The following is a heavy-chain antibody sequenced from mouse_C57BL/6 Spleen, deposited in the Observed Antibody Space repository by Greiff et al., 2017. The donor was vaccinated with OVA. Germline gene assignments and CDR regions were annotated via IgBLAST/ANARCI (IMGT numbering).Heavy chain of an antibody. CDR3: ARRGDYGNYADY. D-gene: IGHD2-1*01. CDR2: IYPGDGDT. Sequence: QVQLQQSGPELVKPGASVKISCKASGYAFSSSWMNWVKQRPGKGLEWIGRIYPGDGDTNYNGKFKGKATLTADKSSSTAYMQLSSLTSEDSAVYFCARRGDYGNYADYWGQGTTLTVSS. J-gene: IGHJ2*01. V-gene: IGHV1-82*01. CDR1: GYAFSSSW.